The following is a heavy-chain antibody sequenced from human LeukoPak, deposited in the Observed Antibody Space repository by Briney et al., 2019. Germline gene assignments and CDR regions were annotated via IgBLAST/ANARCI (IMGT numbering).Heavy chain of an antibody. D-gene: IGHD6-6*01. CDR1: GFTFSSYS. CDR2: ISSSSSYI. V-gene: IGHV3-21*01. CDR3: ARDEYSSSSGFDY. Sequence: GGSLRFSCAASGFTFSSYSMNWVRQAPGKGLEWVSSISSSSSYIYYADSVKGRFTISRDNAKNSLYLQMNSLRAEDTAVYYCARDEYSSSSGFDYWGQGTLVTVSS. J-gene: IGHJ4*02.